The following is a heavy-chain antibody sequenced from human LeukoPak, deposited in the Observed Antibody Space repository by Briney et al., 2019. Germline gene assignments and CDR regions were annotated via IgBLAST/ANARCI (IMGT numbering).Heavy chain of an antibody. D-gene: IGHD6-19*01. CDR3: ARLSGQWLVSDYFDY. V-gene: IGHV5-51*01. CDR1: GYSFTTYW. Sequence: GESLKISCKGSGYSFTTYWIGWVRQMPGKGLEWMGIIYPGDTDTRYSPSFQGQVTISADKSISTAYLQWSSLKASDTAMYYCARLSGQWLVSDYFDYWGQGTLVTVSS. J-gene: IGHJ4*02. CDR2: IYPGDTDT.